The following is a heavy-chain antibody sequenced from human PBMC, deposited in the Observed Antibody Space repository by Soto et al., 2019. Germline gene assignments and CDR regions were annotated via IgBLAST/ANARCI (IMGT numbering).Heavy chain of an antibody. CDR2: IIPIFGTA. D-gene: IGHD3-22*01. J-gene: IGHJ5*02. CDR3: ATDSSGPMYKWFDP. V-gene: IGHV1-69*13. CDR1: GGTFSSYA. Sequence: SVKVSCKSSGGTFSSYAISWVRQAPGQGLEWMGGIIPIFGTANYAQKFQGRVTITADESTSTAYMELSSLRSEDTAVYYCATDSSGPMYKWFDPWGQGTLVTVYS.